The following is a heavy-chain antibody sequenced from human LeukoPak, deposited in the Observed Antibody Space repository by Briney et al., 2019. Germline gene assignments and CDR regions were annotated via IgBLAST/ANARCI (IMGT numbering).Heavy chain of an antibody. Sequence: EPSETLSLTCTVSGGSISSYYWSWIRQPPGKGLEWIGYIYYSGSTNYNPSLKSRVTISVDTSKSQFSLKLSSVTAADTAVYYCARQVGYSSGWYDYWGQGTLVTVSS. CDR2: IYYSGST. V-gene: IGHV4-59*08. CDR3: ARQVGYSSGWYDY. J-gene: IGHJ4*02. D-gene: IGHD6-19*01. CDR1: GGSISSYY.